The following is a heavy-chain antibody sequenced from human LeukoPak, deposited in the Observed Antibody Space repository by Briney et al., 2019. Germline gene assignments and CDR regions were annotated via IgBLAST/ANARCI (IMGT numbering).Heavy chain of an antibody. V-gene: IGHV4-34*01. CDR1: GGSFSGYY. D-gene: IGHD1-26*01. CDR3: ARYSGSYYYYYGMDV. J-gene: IGHJ6*02. CDR2: INHSGST. Sequence: PSETLSLTCAVYGGSFSGYYWSWIRRPPGKGLEWIGEINHSGSTNYNPSLKSRVTISVDTSKNQFSLKLSSVTAADTAVYYCARYSGSYYYYYGMDVWGQGTTVTVSS.